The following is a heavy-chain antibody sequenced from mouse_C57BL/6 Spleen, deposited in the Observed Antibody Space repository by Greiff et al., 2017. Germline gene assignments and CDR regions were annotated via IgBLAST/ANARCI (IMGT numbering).Heavy chain of an antibody. Sequence: VQLQQSGAELVKPGASVKISCKASGYAFSSYWMNWVKQRPGKGLEWIGQIYPGDGDTNYNGKFKGKATLTADKSSSTAYMQLSSLTSEDSAVYFCARGGYGSSYRWYFDVWGTGTTVTVSS. CDR3: ARGGYGSSYRWYFDV. D-gene: IGHD1-1*01. J-gene: IGHJ1*03. V-gene: IGHV1-80*01. CDR2: IYPGDGDT. CDR1: GYAFSSYW.